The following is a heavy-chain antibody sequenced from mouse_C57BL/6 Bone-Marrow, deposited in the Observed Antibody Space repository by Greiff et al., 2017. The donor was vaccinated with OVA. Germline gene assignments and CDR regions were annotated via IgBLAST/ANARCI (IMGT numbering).Heavy chain of an antibody. J-gene: IGHJ1*03. D-gene: IGHD1-1*01. Sequence: QVQLQQPGAELVKPGASVKMSCKASGYTFTSYWIPWVKQRPGQGLEWIGDIYPGSGSTNYNEKFKSKATLTVDTSSSTAYMQLSSLTSEDSAVYYCARIYYYGSSYWYFDVWGTGTTVTVSS. CDR3: ARIYYYGSSYWYFDV. CDR2: IYPGSGST. CDR1: GYTFTSYW. V-gene: IGHV1-55*01.